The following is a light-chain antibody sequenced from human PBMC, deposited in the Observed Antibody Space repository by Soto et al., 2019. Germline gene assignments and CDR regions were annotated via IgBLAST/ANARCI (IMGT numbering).Light chain of an antibody. J-gene: IGLJ1*01. V-gene: IGLV2-14*01. CDR2: DVS. Sequence: QSVLTQPASLFGFPGQSITSSCTGTRCDVGGYNYVSWYQQHPGKAPKLMIYDVSNRPSGVSNRLSGSKSGNTASLAISGLQAEDEADYYCSSYTSSSPSFGTGTKVTVL. CDR1: RCDVGGYNY. CDR3: SSYTSSSPS.